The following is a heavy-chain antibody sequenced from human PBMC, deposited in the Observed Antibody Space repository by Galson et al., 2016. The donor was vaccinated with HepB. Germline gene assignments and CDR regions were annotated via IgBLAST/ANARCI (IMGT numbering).Heavy chain of an antibody. J-gene: IGHJ4*02. CDR1: GSTFSGYN. D-gene: IGHD3-10*01. Sequence: SLRLSCAASGSTFSGYNMDWVRQAPGKGLEWVSYISSGSSAIYYADSVKGRFTISRDNAKNSLYLQMNSLRDEDTAVYYCAREIPSRGKSDYWGQGTLVTVSS. CDR2: ISSGSSAI. V-gene: IGHV3-48*02. CDR3: AREIPSRGKSDY.